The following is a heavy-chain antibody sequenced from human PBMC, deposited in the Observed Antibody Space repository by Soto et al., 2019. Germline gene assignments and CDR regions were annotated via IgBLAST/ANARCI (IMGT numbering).Heavy chain of an antibody. Sequence: ASVKVSCKASGYTFTGYYMHWVRQAPGQGLEWMGWINPNSGGTNYAQKFQGWVTMTRDTSISTAYMELSRLRSDDTAVYYCARDSGFGAFGMSPTYYYYGMDVWGQGTTVTVSS. V-gene: IGHV1-2*04. CDR2: INPNSGGT. D-gene: IGHD3-10*01. J-gene: IGHJ6*02. CDR1: GYTFTGYY. CDR3: ARDSGFGAFGMSPTYYYYGMDV.